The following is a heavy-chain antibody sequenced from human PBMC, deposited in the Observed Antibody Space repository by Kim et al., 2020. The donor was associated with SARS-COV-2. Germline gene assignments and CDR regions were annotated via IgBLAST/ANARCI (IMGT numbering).Heavy chain of an antibody. V-gene: IGHV4-39*01. Sequence: YNPSLKSRVTISVDTSKNQFSLKLSSVTAADTAVYYCARPIIAAAGYFDYWGQGTLVTVSS. CDR3: ARPIIAAAGYFDY. D-gene: IGHD6-13*01. J-gene: IGHJ4*02.